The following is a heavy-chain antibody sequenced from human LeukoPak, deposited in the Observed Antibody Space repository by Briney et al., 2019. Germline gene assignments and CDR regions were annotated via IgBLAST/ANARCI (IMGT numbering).Heavy chain of an antibody. D-gene: IGHD2-2*01. J-gene: IGHJ4*02. CDR2: IWYDGSNK. CDR3: AKDLGGIVVVPAAPDY. Sequence: PGGSLRLSCAASGFTFSSYGMHWVRQAPGKGLEWVAVIWYDGSNKYYADSVKGRFTISRDNSKNTLYLRMNSLRAEDTAVYYCAKDLGGIVVVPAAPDYWGQGTLVTVSS. V-gene: IGHV3-33*06. CDR1: GFTFSSYG.